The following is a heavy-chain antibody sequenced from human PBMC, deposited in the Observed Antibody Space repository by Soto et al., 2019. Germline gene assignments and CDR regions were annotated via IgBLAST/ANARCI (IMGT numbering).Heavy chain of an antibody. Sequence: RASVKVSCKASGYTFTSYGISWVRQAPGQGLEWMGWISAYNGNTNYAQKLQGRVTMTTDTSTSTAYMELRSLRSDDTAVYYCARDQATIFGVVIIPVPYYGMDVWGQGTTVTVSS. CDR2: ISAYNGNT. D-gene: IGHD3-3*01. J-gene: IGHJ6*02. V-gene: IGHV1-18*01. CDR3: ARDQATIFGVVIIPVPYYGMDV. CDR1: GYTFTSYG.